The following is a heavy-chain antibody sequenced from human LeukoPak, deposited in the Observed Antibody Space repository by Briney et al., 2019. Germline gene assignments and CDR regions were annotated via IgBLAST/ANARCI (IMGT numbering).Heavy chain of an antibody. V-gene: IGHV3-11*04. J-gene: IGHJ6*04. CDR3: AELGITMIGGV. CDR2: ISSSGSTI. CDR1: GFTFSDFY. Sequence: PGGSLRLSCAPSGFTFSDFYMSWIPQAPGKGLEGVSYISSSGSTIYYADSVKGRFTISRDNAKNSLYLQMNSLRAEDTAVYYCAELGITMIGGVWGKGTTVTISS. D-gene: IGHD3-10*02.